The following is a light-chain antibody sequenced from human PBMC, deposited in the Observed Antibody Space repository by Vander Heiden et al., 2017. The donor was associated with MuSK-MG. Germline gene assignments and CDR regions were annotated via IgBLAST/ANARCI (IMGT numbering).Light chain of an antibody. J-gene: IGKJ3*01. CDR2: DAS. V-gene: IGKV3-11*01. Sequence: EIVLTQSPATPSLSPGERATLSCRASQTFGGHLAWYQQKPGQAPRLLIYDASNRATGIPGRFSGSGSGTDFTLTISSLEPEDFAIYYCQQRSDWPHFGPGTKVDIK. CDR3: QQRSDWPH. CDR1: QTFGGH.